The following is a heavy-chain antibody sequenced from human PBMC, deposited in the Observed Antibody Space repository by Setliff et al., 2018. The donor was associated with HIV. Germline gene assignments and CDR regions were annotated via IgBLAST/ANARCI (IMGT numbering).Heavy chain of an antibody. V-gene: IGHV4-59*01. J-gene: IGHJ5*02. CDR1: GGSISTYY. CDR2: IYYTGRT. CDR3: ARDVGGFTVFAVPRGGFDP. D-gene: IGHD3-3*01. Sequence: NPSETLSLTCTVSGGSISTYYWSWIRQAPGRGLEWIGYIYYTGRTNYNPSLKSRVTMSLDSSKKQFSLKLSSVTAADTAVYFCARDVGGFTVFAVPRGGFDPWGQGTRVTVSS.